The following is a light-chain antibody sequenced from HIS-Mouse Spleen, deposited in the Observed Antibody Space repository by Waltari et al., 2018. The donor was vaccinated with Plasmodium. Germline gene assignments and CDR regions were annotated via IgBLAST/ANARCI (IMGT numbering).Light chain of an antibody. CDR3: QQNYNTWT. V-gene: IGKV1-39*01. J-gene: IGKJ1*01. CDR2: AAS. CDR1: QSISSY. Sequence: DIQMTQSPSSLSASVGDRVTITCRASQSISSYLNWYQQKPGKAPKLLIYAASSVQSGVPSRVSGSGSGTDFTLTISSLQPEDFATYYCQQNYNTWTFGQGTKVEIK.